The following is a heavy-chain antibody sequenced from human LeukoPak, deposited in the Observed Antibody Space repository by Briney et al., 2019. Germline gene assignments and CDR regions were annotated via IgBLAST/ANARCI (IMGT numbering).Heavy chain of an antibody. CDR2: ISSSSSYI. CDR1: GFTFSSYS. Sequence: GGSLRLSCAASGFTFSSYSMNWVRQAPGKGLEWVSSISSSSSYIYYADSVKGRFTISRDNARDSLYLQMNTLRAEDTAVYYCARENRNYFHTSGHIRGAFDIWGQGTMVTASS. CDR3: ARENRNYFHTSGHIRGAFDI. V-gene: IGHV3-21*01. J-gene: IGHJ3*02. D-gene: IGHD3-22*01.